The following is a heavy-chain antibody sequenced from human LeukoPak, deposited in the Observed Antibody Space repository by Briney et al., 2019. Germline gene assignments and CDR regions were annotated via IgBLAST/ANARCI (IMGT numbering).Heavy chain of an antibody. CDR3: ARDLQRRMDV. J-gene: IGHJ6*02. Sequence: SHTLSLTHPLSGDCVSRESVGWDWVRQSPWTGLGGLGRTYYRSKWYNDFAVPVKSRITISPDTSKSQFALQLSPVTPEDTAVYYCARDLQRRMDVGGEGPTVSVS. CDR2: TYYRSKWYN. CDR1: GDCVSRESVG. V-gene: IGHV6-1*01.